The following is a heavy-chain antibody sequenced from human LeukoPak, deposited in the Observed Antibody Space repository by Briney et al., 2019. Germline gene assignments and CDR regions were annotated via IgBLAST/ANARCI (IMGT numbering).Heavy chain of an antibody. Sequence: ASVKVSCKASGVTFSNYAISWMRQAPGQGLEWMGGIIPMFSAADYAQKFQDRVTITTDESTSTAYMELSSLRSEDTAVYYCARVLVPQNAFDIWGQGRMVTVSS. D-gene: IGHD3-3*01. CDR2: IIPMFSAA. J-gene: IGHJ3*02. CDR3: ARVLVPQNAFDI. CDR1: GVTFSNYA. V-gene: IGHV1-69*05.